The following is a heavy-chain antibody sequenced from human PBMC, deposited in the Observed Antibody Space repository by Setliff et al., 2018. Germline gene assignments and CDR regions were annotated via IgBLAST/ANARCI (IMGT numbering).Heavy chain of an antibody. V-gene: IGHV1-46*01. D-gene: IGHD2-21*01. CDR2: INPSGGST. CDR3: AREGLIADTTYYYYYGMDV. CDR1: GYTFTNYY. J-gene: IGHJ6*02. Sequence: ASVKVSCKASGYTFTNYYIHWVRQAPGQGLEWVGIINPSGGSTSYAQKFQGRVTMTRDTSTSTVYMELSSLRSEDTAVYYCAREGLIADTTYYYYYGMDVWGQGTTVTVSS.